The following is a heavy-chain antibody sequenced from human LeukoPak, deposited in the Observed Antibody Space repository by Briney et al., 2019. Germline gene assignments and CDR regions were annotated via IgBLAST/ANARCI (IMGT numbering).Heavy chain of an antibody. CDR2: IYYSGST. Sequence: PSETLSLTCTVSGGSISSYYWSWIRQPPGKGLEWIGYIYYSGSTNYNPSLKSRVTISVDTSKKQFSLKLSSVTAADTAVYYCERGSSSYYYYGMAVWGQGTTVTVSS. D-gene: IGHD6-13*01. V-gene: IGHV4-59*01. CDR1: GGSISSYY. J-gene: IGHJ6*02. CDR3: ERGSSSYYYYGMAV.